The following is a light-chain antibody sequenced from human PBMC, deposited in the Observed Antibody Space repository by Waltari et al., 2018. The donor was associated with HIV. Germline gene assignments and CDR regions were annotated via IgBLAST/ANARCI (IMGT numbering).Light chain of an antibody. CDR2: GAS. CDR3: QQVNSYPVT. V-gene: IGKV1-9*01. CDR1: QGISSY. J-gene: IGKJ2*01. Sequence: DIQLTQSPSFLSASVGDRVTITCRASQGISSYLAWYQQKPGKVPKLLIYGASTLQSGVPSRFSGSGSGTEFTLTINSLQPEDFATYYCQQVNSYPVTFGQGTKLEIK.